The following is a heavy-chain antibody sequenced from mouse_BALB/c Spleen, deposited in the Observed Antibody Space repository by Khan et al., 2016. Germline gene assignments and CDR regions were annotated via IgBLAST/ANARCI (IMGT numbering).Heavy chain of an antibody. CDR1: GYTFSRYV. CDR3: VRPFGDCFAY. J-gene: IGHJ3*01. V-gene: IGHV1S136*01. Sequence: VQLQQSGPELVKPGASVKMSCKASGYTFSRYVMHWVKQKPGQGLEWIGYIDPDYDGTKYNEKFKGKATLTSDKSSNTAYMDLSSLTSRDSAVYYCVRPFGDCFAYWGQGTLVTVSA. CDR2: IDPDYDGT.